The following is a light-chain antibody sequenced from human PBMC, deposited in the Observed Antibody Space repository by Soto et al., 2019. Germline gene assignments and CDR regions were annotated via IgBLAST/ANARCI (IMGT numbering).Light chain of an antibody. V-gene: IGKV3-20*01. J-gene: IGKJ1*01. Sequence: ENWLTQCPGTLSWSPGERATLSWRASQSVSSNFLAWYQQKTGQAPRLLIYGASNRDTGIPDRFSGSGSGTDFTITISRLEHEDFAVYYCQQYGSKRWTFGHGTQVDIK. CDR1: QSVSSNF. CDR2: GAS. CDR3: QQYGSKRWT.